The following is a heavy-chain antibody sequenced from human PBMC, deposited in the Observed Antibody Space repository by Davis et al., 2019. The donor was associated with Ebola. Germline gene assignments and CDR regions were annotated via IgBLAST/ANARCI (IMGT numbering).Heavy chain of an antibody. Sequence: SETPSLTCAVYGGSFSGYYWSWIRQPPGKGLEWIGEINHSGSTNYNPSLKSRVTISVDTSKNQFSLKLSSVTAADTAVYYCARDSGYSWGIDYWGQGTLVTVSS. V-gene: IGHV4-34*01. CDR1: GGSFSGYY. CDR3: ARDSGYSWGIDY. CDR2: INHSGST. D-gene: IGHD5-18*01. J-gene: IGHJ4*02.